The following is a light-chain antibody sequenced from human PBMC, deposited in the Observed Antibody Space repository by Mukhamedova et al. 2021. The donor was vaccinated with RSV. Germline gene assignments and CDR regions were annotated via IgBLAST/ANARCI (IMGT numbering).Light chain of an antibody. J-gene: IGKJ1*01. CDR2: AAS. CDR3: LQDYSNPRT. V-gene: IGKV1-6*01. Sequence: WYQCRVHGKAPKLLIYAASTLQSGVPSRFSGSGSGTDFTLTISSLQPEDFATYFCLQDYSNPRTFGQGTKVEVK.